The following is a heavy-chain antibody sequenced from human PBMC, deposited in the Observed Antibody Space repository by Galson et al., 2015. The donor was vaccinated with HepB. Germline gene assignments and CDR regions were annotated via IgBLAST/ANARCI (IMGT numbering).Heavy chain of an antibody. Sequence: SLRLSCAASGFTFSSYAMHWVRQAPGKGLEWVAVISYDGSNKYYADSVKGRFTISRDNSKNTLYLQMNSLRAEDTAVYYCARWSLLPRIAAYQLYYYMDVWGKGTTVTVSS. CDR2: ISYDGSNK. CDR1: GFTFSSYA. V-gene: IGHV3-30-3*01. J-gene: IGHJ6*03. CDR3: ARWSLLPRIAAYQLYYYMDV. D-gene: IGHD6-25*01.